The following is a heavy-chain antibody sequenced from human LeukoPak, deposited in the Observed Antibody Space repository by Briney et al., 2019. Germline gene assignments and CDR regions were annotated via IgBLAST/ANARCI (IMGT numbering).Heavy chain of an antibody. CDR2: IYPDVSDT. D-gene: IGHD3-3*01. CDR3: ARQYYDFWSGYPRQTYYFDY. V-gene: IGHV5-51*01. Sequence: GESLKISCKGLGYSFSSYSIGWVRQMPGKGLEWMQIIYPDVSDTRYSPSFQGQVTISADKSFSTAYLQWSSLKASDTAMYYCARQYYDFWSGYPRQTYYFDYWGQGTLVTVSS. CDR1: GYSFSSYS. J-gene: IGHJ4*02.